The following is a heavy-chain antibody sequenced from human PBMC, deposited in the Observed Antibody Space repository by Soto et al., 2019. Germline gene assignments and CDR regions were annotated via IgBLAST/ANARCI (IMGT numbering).Heavy chain of an antibody. CDR2: IIPIFGTA. CDR3: ARSELGTNHLCYYYCGIDV. Sequence: RASVKVSCKASGGTFSSYAISWVRQAPGQGLEWMGGIIPIFGTANYAQKFQGRVTITADKSTSTAYMELSSLRSEDTAVYYCARSELGTNHLCYYYCGIDVWGQGTTVTVSS. V-gene: IGHV1-69*06. J-gene: IGHJ6*02. CDR1: GGTFSSYA. D-gene: IGHD7-27*01.